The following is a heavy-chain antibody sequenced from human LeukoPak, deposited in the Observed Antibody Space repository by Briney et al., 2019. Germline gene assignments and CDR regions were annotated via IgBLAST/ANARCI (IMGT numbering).Heavy chain of an antibody. Sequence: SETLSLTCTVCGGSITGYYWNWIRQPAGQGLEWLGRVYSSGVGNYNPSLTSRVTMSVDTSKNQFSLKLTSLTAADTAVYYCAREEFLHEIDSSGYFVYWGQGTLVTVSS. V-gene: IGHV4-4*07. CDR1: GGSITGYY. CDR3: AREEFLHEIDSSGYFVY. J-gene: IGHJ4*02. D-gene: IGHD3-22*01. CDR2: VYSSGVG.